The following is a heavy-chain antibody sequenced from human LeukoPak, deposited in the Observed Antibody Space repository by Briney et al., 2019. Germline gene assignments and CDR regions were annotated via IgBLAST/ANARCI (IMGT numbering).Heavy chain of an antibody. CDR2: ISSDGTNR. J-gene: IGHJ4*01. Sequence: GGSLRLSCAASGFIFSHHGMHWVRQAPGKGLEWVAVISSDGTNRFYGDSVKGRFTISRDNSQNTVFLQMNSLRVKDTAIYYCARDAQRGFDYSNSLKYWGHGTLVTVSS. CDR1: GFIFSHHG. D-gene: IGHD4-11*01. CDR3: ARDAQRGFDYSNSLKY. V-gene: IGHV3-33*01.